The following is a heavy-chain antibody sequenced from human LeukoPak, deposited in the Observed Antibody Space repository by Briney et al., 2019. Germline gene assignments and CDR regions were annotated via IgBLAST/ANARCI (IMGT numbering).Heavy chain of an antibody. J-gene: IGHJ6*02. V-gene: IGHV4-34*01. CDR3: ARAYYYDSSGYYGSVRHYYGMDV. D-gene: IGHD3-22*01. CDR1: GGSFSGYY. CDR2: INHSGST. Sequence: SETLSLTCAVYGGSFSGYYWSWMRHPPGKGLEWIGEINHSGSTNYNPSLKSRVTISVDTSKNQFSLKLSSVTAADTAVCYCARAYYYDSSGYYGSVRHYYGMDVWGQGTTVTVSS.